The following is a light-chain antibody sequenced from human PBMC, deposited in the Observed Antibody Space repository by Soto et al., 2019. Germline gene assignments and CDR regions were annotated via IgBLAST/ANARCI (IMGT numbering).Light chain of an antibody. Sequence: SVLTQPPSVSGAPGQRVTISCPGSSSNIGAGYDVHWYQHLPGTAPKLLIYGNSNRPSGVPDRFSGSKSGTSASLAITGLQAEDEADYYCQSHDNSLSGFYVFGTGTKV. CDR3: QSHDNSLSGFYV. CDR1: SSNIGAGYD. V-gene: IGLV1-40*01. CDR2: GNS. J-gene: IGLJ1*01.